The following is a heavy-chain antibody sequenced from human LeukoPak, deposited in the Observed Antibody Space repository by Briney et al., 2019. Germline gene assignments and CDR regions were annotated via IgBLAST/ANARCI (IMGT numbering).Heavy chain of an antibody. D-gene: IGHD2-2*01. CDR3: ARVPYCSSTSCYGAPRSYGMDV. V-gene: IGHV4-61*03. J-gene: IGHJ6*02. Sequence: SETLSLTCTVSGGSVSRGNYYWSWIRQPPGKGLEWIGYIYNSESTNYNPSLKSRVTISIDTSKNHFSLRLSSVTAADTAVYYCARVPYCSSTSCYGAPRSYGMDVWGQGTTVTVSS. CDR1: GGSVSRGNYY. CDR2: IYNSEST.